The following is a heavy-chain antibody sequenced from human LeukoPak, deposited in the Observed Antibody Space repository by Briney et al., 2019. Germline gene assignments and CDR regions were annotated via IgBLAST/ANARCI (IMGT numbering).Heavy chain of an antibody. CDR2: MNPNSGNT. D-gene: IGHD6-13*01. Sequence: ASVKVSCKASGYTFTSYDINWVRQATGQGLEWMGWMNPNSGNTGYAQKFQGRVTITRNTSISTAYMELSSLRSEDTAVYYCARENSSSWYLDAFDIWGQGTMVTVSS. CDR1: GYTFTSYD. J-gene: IGHJ3*02. V-gene: IGHV1-8*03. CDR3: ARENSSSWYLDAFDI.